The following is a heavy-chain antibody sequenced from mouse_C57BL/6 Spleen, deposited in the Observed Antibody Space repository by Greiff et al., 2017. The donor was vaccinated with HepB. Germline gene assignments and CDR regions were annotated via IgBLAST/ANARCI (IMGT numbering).Heavy chain of an antibody. Sequence: VQLQQSGAELARPGASVKLSCKASGYTFTSYGISWVKQRTGQGLEWIGEIYPRSGNTYYNEKFKGKATLTADKSSSTAYMELRSLTSEDSAVYFCARCTTVVEGDWYFDVWGTGTTVTVSS. CDR3: ARCTTVVEGDWYFDV. V-gene: IGHV1-81*01. D-gene: IGHD1-1*01. CDR2: IYPRSGNT. CDR1: GYTFTSYG. J-gene: IGHJ1*03.